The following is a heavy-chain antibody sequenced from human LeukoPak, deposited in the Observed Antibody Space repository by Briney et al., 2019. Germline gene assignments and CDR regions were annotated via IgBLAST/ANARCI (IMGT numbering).Heavy chain of an antibody. CDR3: TRADDQDFDH. CDR1: GFTFSNSF. V-gene: IGHV1-46*01. J-gene: IGHJ4*02. D-gene: IGHD3-3*01. Sequence: GSSVKVSCKASGFTFSNSFIHWVRQGPGQGLEWMGIIDSGAGNASYAQKFQGRLTMTRDTSTTTVYMELSSLTSDDTALYFCTRADDQDFDHWGQGTLVLVSS. CDR2: IDSGAGNA.